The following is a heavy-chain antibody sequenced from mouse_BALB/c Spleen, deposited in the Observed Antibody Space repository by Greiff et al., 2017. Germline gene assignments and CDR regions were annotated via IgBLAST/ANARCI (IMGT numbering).Heavy chain of an antibody. CDR3: ANNYYGD. CDR1: GFTFSSYA. CDR2: ISSGGSYT. Sequence: EVTLVESGGGLVKPGGSLKLSCAASGFTFSSYAMSWVRQSPEKWLEWVAEISSGGSYTYYPDTVTGRFTISRDNAKNTLYLEMSSLRSEDTAMYYCANNYYGDWGEGTTLTVSA. J-gene: IGHJ2*01. V-gene: IGHV5-9-4*01. D-gene: IGHD1-2*01.